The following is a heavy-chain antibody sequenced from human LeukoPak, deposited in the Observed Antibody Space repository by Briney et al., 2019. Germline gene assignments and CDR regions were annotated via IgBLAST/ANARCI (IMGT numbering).Heavy chain of an antibody. V-gene: IGHV3-23*01. CDR2: ISGSGDRT. Sequence: GGSLRLSCAASGFTFSSSAMTWVRQAPGKGLEWVSSISGSGDRTYYADSVKGRFTISRDNSKNSLFLQMNSLRAEDTAVYYCAKGYYASGSYGWFDYWGQGTLVTVSS. CDR3: AKGYYASGSYGWFDY. J-gene: IGHJ4*02. D-gene: IGHD3-10*01. CDR1: GFTFSSSA.